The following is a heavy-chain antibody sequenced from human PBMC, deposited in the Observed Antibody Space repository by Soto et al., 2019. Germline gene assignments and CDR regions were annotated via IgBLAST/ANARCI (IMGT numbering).Heavy chain of an antibody. Sequence: QVQLQQWGAGLLKPSETLSLTCAVYGGSFSTDYWSRIRLPPGKGLEWTGATNPSGGTSYNPSLKSRVPRSVAPSKTQFSLTLSSVTAADTAVYYCARVLAARTSRDFDYWGQATLVTVPS. D-gene: IGHD6-6*01. CDR1: GGSFSTDY. CDR2: TNPSGGT. CDR3: ARVLAARTSRDFDY. J-gene: IGHJ4*02. V-gene: IGHV4-34*01.